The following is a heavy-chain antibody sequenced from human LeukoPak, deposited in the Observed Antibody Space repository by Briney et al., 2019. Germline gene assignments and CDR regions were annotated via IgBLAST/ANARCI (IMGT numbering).Heavy chain of an antibody. CDR1: GFTFDDYG. CDR3: AKGNSGYDFFDY. V-gene: IGHV3-20*04. D-gene: IGHD5-12*01. CDR2: INWNGGST. J-gene: IGHJ4*02. Sequence: GGSLRLSCAASGFTFDDYGMSWVRQAPGKGLEWVSGINWNGGSTGYADSVKGRFTISRDNSKNTLYLQMNSLRAEDTAVYYCAKGNSGYDFFDYWGQGTLVTVSS.